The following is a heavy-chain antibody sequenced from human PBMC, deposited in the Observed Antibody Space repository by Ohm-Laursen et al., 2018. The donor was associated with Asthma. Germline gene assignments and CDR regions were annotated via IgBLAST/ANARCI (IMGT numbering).Heavy chain of an antibody. CDR2: IYYTGTT. J-gene: IGHJ4*02. V-gene: IGHV4-59*01. CDR1: GGSFSSYY. D-gene: IGHD3-10*01. Sequence: GTLSLTCVVYGGSFSSYYWSWIRQPPGKGLEWIGYIYYTGTTNYNPSLKSRVTISVDTSKNQFSLKLSSVTAADTAVYYCARDRAGGGYWGQGTLVTVSS. CDR3: ARDRAGGGY.